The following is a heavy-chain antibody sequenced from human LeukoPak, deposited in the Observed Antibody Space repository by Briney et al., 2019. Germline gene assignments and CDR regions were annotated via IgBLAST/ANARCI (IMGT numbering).Heavy chain of an antibody. V-gene: IGHV4-59*01. Sequence: SETLSLTCAVSGGSISSYYWSWIRQPPGKGLEYIGYIHYSGSANYNPSLKSRVTISVDTSKNQFSLKLSSVTAADTAVYYCARAYLTIRADYYYMDVWGKGTTVTVSS. D-gene: IGHD3-3*01. CDR1: GGSISSYY. CDR2: IHYSGSA. CDR3: ARAYLTIRADYYYMDV. J-gene: IGHJ6*03.